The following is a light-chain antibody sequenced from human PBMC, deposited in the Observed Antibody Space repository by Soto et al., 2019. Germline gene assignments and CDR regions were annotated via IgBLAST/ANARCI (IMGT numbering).Light chain of an antibody. Sequence: QALLTQPPSASGTPGRRVTSSGSGSGSNIAFDTVDWYQQLPGAAPKLLIYSNSQRPLGVPVRFSGSKSGTSASLAISGLQSEDEADYYCAAWDGSVYVFGIGTKGTVL. J-gene: IGLJ1*01. CDR2: SNS. CDR1: GSNIAFDT. V-gene: IGLV1-44*01. CDR3: AAWDGSVYV.